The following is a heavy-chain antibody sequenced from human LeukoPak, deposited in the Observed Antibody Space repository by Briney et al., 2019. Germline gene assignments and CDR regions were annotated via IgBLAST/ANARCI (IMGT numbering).Heavy chain of an antibody. CDR1: GGSISSYY. J-gene: IGHJ4*02. Sequence: SETLSLTCTVSGGSISSYYWSWIRQPPGKGLEWIGYIYYSGGTNYNPSLKSRVTVSVDTSKNQFSLKLSSVTAADTAVYYCARHVTSLFDYWGQGTLVTVSS. D-gene: IGHD2-2*01. CDR2: IYYSGGT. V-gene: IGHV4-59*08. CDR3: ARHVTSLFDY.